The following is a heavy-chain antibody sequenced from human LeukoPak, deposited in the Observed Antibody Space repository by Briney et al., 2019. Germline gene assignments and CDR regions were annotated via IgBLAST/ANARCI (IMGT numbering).Heavy chain of an antibody. J-gene: IGHJ6*03. V-gene: IGHV4-39*07. D-gene: IGHD1-7*01. CDR1: GGSISSSSYY. CDR2: INHSGST. Sequence: SETLSLTCTVSGGSISSSSYYWGWIRQPPGKGLEWIGEINHSGSTNYNPSLKSRVTISVDTSKNQFSLKLSSVTAADTAVYYCARRSWNYRYYYYYMDVWGKGTTVTISS. CDR3: ARRSWNYRYYYYYMDV.